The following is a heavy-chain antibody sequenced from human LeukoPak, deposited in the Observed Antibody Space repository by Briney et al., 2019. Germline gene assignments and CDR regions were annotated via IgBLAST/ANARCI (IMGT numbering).Heavy chain of an antibody. Sequence: GGSLRLSCAASGFTFGSYAMSWVRQAPGKGLEWVSYISSSDSTIYYADSVKGRFTISRDNAKNSLYLQMNSLRAGDTAVYYCARTIEMATISYFDYWGQGTLVTVSS. CDR2: ISSSDSTI. J-gene: IGHJ4*02. D-gene: IGHD5-24*01. CDR3: ARTIEMATISYFDY. V-gene: IGHV3-48*03. CDR1: GFTFGSYA.